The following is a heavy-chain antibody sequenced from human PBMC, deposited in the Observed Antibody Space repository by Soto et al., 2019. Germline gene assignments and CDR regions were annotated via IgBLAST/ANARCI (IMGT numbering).Heavy chain of an antibody. CDR3: ARGRDDSAGSSLGRRMDV. D-gene: IGHD3-10*01. CDR1: GEAVGSGQSY. Sequence: QVQLQESGPGLVKPSETLSLLCFVSGEAVGSGQSYWNWIRQAPGKGLEWIGHTSVTGAMKYSASLKNRVTMSVDTSKSQLSLSLTSVTAADSATCFCARGRDDSAGSSLGRRMDVWGQGTTVTVAS. J-gene: IGHJ6*02. CDR2: TSVTGAM. V-gene: IGHV4-61*01.